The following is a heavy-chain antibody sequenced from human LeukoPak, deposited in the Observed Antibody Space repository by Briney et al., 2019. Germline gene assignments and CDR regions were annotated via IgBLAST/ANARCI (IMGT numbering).Heavy chain of an antibody. Sequence: GGSLRLSCTVSGFSVINSGMSWVREAPGKGLELISAISVDGETALYADSVKGRFIISRDNSKNTLYLQMSSLRAEDTADYYCAQGYLSGWYPHWGQGSLVSVSS. J-gene: IGHJ4*02. CDR3: AQGYLSGWYPH. D-gene: IGHD6-19*01. V-gene: IGHV3-23*01. CDR1: GFSVINSG. CDR2: ISVDGETA.